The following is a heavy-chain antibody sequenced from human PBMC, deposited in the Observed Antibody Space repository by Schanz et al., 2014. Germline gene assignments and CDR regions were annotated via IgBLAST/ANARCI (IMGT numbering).Heavy chain of an antibody. J-gene: IGHJ3*02. V-gene: IGHV3-23*01. D-gene: IGHD5-12*01. CDR3: AGAVATIRADSFDI. CDR1: GFIVSSTY. CDR2: MSGSGSTA. Sequence: EVQLLESGGGLVQPGGSQRLSCAASGFIVSSTYMTWVRQAPGKGLEWVSGMSGSGSTADYADSVKGRFTISRDNSRKTLYLQMNSLRAEDTAVYYCAGAVATIRADSFDIWGQGTMVAVSS.